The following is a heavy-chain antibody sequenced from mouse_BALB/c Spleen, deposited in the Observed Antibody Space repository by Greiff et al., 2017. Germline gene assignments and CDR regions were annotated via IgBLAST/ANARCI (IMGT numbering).Heavy chain of an antibody. Sequence: VKLLESGAELVRPGTSVKVSCKASGYAFTNYLIEWVKQRPGQGLEWIGVINPGSGGTNYNEKFKGKATLTADKSSSTAYMQLSSLTSDDSAVYFCARNYGSSPYYFDYWGQGTTLTVSS. J-gene: IGHJ2*01. V-gene: IGHV1-54*01. CDR3: ARNYGSSPYYFDY. D-gene: IGHD1-1*01. CDR2: INPGSGGT. CDR1: GYAFTNYL.